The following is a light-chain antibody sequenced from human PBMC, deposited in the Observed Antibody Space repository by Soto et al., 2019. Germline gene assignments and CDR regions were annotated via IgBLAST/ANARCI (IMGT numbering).Light chain of an antibody. CDR2: RND. Sequence: QSVLTQPPSASGTPGQRVTLSCSGSRSNIGSNYVYWYLQLPGMAPKLLIYRNDQRPSGVPDRFSGSKSGTSASLAISGLRSEDEADYYCAAWDDSLSALFVFGTGTKVTVL. CDR3: AAWDDSLSALFV. J-gene: IGLJ1*01. V-gene: IGLV1-47*01. CDR1: RSNIGSNY.